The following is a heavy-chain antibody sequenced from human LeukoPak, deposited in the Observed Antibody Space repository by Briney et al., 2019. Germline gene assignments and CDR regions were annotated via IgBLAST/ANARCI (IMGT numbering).Heavy chain of an antibody. Sequence: SQTLSLTCTVSGGSISSGDYYWSWIRQPPGKGLEWIGYIYYSGSTYYNPSLKSRVTISVDTSKNQFSLKLSSVTAAGTAVYYCARATYDFWSGFFYYYYMDVWGKGTTVTVSS. D-gene: IGHD3-3*01. CDR3: ARATYDFWSGFFYYYYMDV. V-gene: IGHV4-30-4*08. J-gene: IGHJ6*03. CDR1: GGSISSGDYY. CDR2: IYYSGST.